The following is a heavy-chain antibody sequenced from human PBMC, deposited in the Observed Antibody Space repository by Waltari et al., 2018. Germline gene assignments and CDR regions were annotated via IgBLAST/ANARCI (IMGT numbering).Heavy chain of an antibody. CDR2: IDWDDDK. J-gene: IGHJ3*02. Sequence: GPALVKPTQTLTLTCTFSGFSLSTSGMCVTWIRQPPGKALEWLARIDWDDDKYYSTSLKTRLTISKDTSKNQVVLRMTNMDPVDTATYYCARWVTTVPHDAFDIWGQGTMVTVSS. CDR3: ARWVTTVPHDAFDI. V-gene: IGHV2-70*11. D-gene: IGHD4-4*01. CDR1: GFSLSTSGMC.